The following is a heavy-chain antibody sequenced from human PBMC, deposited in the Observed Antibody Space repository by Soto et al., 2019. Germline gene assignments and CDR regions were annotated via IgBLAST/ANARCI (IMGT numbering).Heavy chain of an antibody. J-gene: IGHJ3*02. V-gene: IGHV3-21*06. CDR2: IKSDSSSL. D-gene: IGHD2-21*02. Sequence: VQLVESGGGLVEPGGSLRLSCAASGFTFSTYLMNWVRQAPGKGLEWVSSIKSDSSSLYYADSVKGRFTISRDNAKNSLHLQMNSLRVEDTAMYFCARKPMTESQSGAFDIWGQGTMVTVSS. CDR1: GFTFSTYL. CDR3: ARKPMTESQSGAFDI.